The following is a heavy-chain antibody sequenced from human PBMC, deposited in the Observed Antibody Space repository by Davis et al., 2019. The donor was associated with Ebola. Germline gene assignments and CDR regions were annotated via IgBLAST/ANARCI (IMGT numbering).Heavy chain of an antibody. CDR1: GFTFSSYA. CDR2: ISYDGSNK. Sequence: GESLKISCAASGFTFSSYAMSWVRQAPGKGLEWVAVISYDGSNKYYADSVKGRFTISRDNAKNSLYLQVNSLRAEDTAVYYCAKDEGGYGGNWFDPWGQGTLVTVSS. D-gene: IGHD5-12*01. V-gene: IGHV3-30-3*01. J-gene: IGHJ5*02. CDR3: AKDEGGYGGNWFDP.